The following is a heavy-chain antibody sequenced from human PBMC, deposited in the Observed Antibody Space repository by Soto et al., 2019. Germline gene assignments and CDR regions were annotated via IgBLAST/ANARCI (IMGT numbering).Heavy chain of an antibody. D-gene: IGHD3-16*02. J-gene: IGHJ3*02. V-gene: IGHV3-15*07. CDR2: IKSKTDGGTT. Sequence: PGGSLRLSCAASGFTFSNAWMNWVRQAPGKGLEWVGRIKSKTDGGTTDYAAPVKGRFTISRDDSKNTLYLQMNSLKTEDTAVYYCTTSLDKYYDYVWGSYRYSAFDIWGQGTMVTVSS. CDR1: GFTFSNAW. CDR3: TTSLDKYYDYVWGSYRYSAFDI.